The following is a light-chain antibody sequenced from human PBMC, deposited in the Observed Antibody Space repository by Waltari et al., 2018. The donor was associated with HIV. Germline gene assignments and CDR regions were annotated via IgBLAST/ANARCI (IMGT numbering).Light chain of an antibody. CDR2: AAS. CDR3: LQHNSFPLT. Sequence: DIQMTQSPSSLSASVGASVTITCRASQDIRNGLAWYQQKPGKAPKCLIYAASDLQSGVPSTFTGSGSGTEFTLTISSLQPEDFATYYCLQHNSFPLTFGPGTKVDVK. J-gene: IGKJ3*01. V-gene: IGKV1-17*01. CDR1: QDIRNG.